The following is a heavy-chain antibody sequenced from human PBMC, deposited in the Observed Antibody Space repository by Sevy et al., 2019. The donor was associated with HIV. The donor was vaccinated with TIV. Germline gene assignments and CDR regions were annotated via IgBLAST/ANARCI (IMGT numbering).Heavy chain of an antibody. CDR3: AREYYYDSSGRNFDY. CDR1: GYTFTSYY. V-gene: IGHV1-46*01. D-gene: IGHD3-22*01. Sequence: ASVKVSCKASGYTFTSYYMHWVRQAPGQGLEWMGIINPSGGSTSYAQKFQGRVTMTRDTSTGTVYMELSSLRSEDTAVYYCAREYYYDSSGRNFDYWGQGTLVTVSS. CDR2: INPSGGST. J-gene: IGHJ4*02.